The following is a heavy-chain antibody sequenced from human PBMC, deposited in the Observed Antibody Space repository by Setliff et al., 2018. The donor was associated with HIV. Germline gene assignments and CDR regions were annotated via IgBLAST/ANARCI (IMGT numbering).Heavy chain of an antibody. CDR3: VRGHCNSDKCWYAWFDP. CDR2: IGSYSGYT. CDR1: TYTLINYG. V-gene: IGHV1-18*01. D-gene: IGHD2-2*01. Sequence: ASVKVSCKASTYTLINYGVSWVRQAPGQGLEWMGWIGSYSGYTIYAQKFQDRLTMTTDTSTTTASMELRSLRSDDTAVYYCVRGHCNSDKCWYAWFDPWGQGTLVTVSS. J-gene: IGHJ5*02.